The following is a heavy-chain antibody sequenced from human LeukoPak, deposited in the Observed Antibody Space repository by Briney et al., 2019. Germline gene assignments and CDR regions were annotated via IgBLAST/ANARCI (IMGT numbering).Heavy chain of an antibody. V-gene: IGHV3-21*01. CDR2: ISSSSSYI. D-gene: IGHD6-13*01. J-gene: IGHJ4*02. CDR3: ARDVGLIEAAGYFDY. Sequence: GGSLRLSCAASGFTFSSYSMNWVRQAPGKGLEWVSSISSSSSYIYYADSVKGRFTISRDNAKNSLYLQMNSLRAEDTAVYYCARDVGLIEAAGYFDYWGQGTLVTVSS. CDR1: GFTFSSYS.